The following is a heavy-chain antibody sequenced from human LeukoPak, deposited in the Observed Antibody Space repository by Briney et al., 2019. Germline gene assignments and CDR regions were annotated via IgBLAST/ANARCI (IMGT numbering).Heavy chain of an antibody. CDR3: ARIVVDSASSDYFDY. CDR2: INWNGGST. J-gene: IGHJ4*02. Sequence: GGSLRLSCAASGFTFDDYGMSCVRQAPGKGLEWVSGINWNGGSTGYADSVKGRFTISRDNAKKSLYLQMNSLRAEDTAFYYCARIVVDSASSDYFDYWGQGTLVTVSS. V-gene: IGHV3-20*04. CDR1: GFTFDDYG. D-gene: IGHD3-22*01.